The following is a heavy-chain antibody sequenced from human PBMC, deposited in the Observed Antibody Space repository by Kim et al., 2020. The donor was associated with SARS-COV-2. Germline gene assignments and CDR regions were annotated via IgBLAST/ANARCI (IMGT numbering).Heavy chain of an antibody. Sequence: SVKVSCKASGGTFSSYAISWVRQAPGQGLEWMGGIIPIFGTANYAQKFQGRVTITADESTSTAYMELSSLRSEDTAVYYCKAGVRGVIGDWFDPWGQGTLVTVSS. CDR1: GGTFSSYA. D-gene: IGHD3-10*01. CDR2: IIPIFGTA. J-gene: IGHJ5*02. V-gene: IGHV1-69*13. CDR3: KAGVRGVIGDWFDP.